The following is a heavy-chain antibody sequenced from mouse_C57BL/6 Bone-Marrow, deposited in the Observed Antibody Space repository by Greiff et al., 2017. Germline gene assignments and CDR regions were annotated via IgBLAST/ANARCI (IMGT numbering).Heavy chain of an antibody. CDR2: INPGSGGT. Sequence: VQVVESGAELVRPGTSVKVSCKASGYAFTNYLIEWVKQRPGQGLEWIGVINPGSGGTNYNEKFKGKATLTADKSSSTAYMQLSSLTSEDSAVYFCARGNWAWFAYWGQGTLVTVSA. V-gene: IGHV1-54*01. CDR1: GYAFTNYL. J-gene: IGHJ3*01. D-gene: IGHD4-1*01. CDR3: ARGNWAWFAY.